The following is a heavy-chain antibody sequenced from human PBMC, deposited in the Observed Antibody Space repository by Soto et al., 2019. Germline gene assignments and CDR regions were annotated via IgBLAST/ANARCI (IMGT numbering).Heavy chain of an antibody. CDR2: ISYDGSNK. CDR3: AREQIEKRQPYFDY. V-gene: IGHV3-30-3*01. CDR1: GFTFSSYA. Sequence: SLRLSCAASGFTFSSYAMHWVRQAPGKGLEWVAVISYDGSNKYYADSVKGRFTISRDNSKNTLYLQMNSLRAEDTAVYYCAREQIEKRQPYFDYWGQGTLVTVSS. J-gene: IGHJ4*02. D-gene: IGHD6-13*01.